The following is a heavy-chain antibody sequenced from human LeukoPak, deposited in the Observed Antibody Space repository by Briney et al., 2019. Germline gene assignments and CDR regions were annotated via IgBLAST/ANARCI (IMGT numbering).Heavy chain of an antibody. CDR1: GFRFSGYV. Sequence: GGSLRLSCAASGFRFSGYVMSWVRQAPGKGLEYVSSIDFSDDGASYYADSVKGRFTITRENSKNTLFLQMNSLRVEDTAFYYCARVDSGNYDYWGQGTLLTVSS. J-gene: IGHJ4*02. V-gene: IGHV3-23*01. D-gene: IGHD1-26*01. CDR3: ARVDSGNYDY. CDR2: IDFSDDGAS.